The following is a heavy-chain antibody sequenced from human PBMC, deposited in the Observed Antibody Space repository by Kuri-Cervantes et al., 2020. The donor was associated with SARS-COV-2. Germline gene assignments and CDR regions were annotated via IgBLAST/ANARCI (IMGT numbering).Heavy chain of an antibody. V-gene: IGHV1-18*01. CDR3: ARGDIHLGYCSSTSCAYYFDY. CDR2: IIAYNGNT. D-gene: IGHD2-2*01. Sequence: ASVKVSCKASGYTFTSYGISWVRQAPGQGLEWMGWIIAYNGNTNYAQKLQGRVTMTTDTSTSTAYMELRSLRSDDTDVYYCARGDIHLGYCSSTSCAYYFDYWGQGTLVTVSS. J-gene: IGHJ4*02. CDR1: GYTFTSYG.